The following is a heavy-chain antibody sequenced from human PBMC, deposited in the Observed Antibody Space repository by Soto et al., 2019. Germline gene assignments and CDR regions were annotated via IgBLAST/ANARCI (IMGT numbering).Heavy chain of an antibody. D-gene: IGHD1-26*01. J-gene: IGHJ4*02. Sequence: GGSLRLSCAASGFTVSSNYMSWVRQAPGKGLEWVSVIYSGGSTYYADSVKGRFTISRDNSKNTLYLQMNSLRAEDTAVYYCASTLRELWPNSFDYWGQGTLVTVSS. CDR2: IYSGGST. CDR1: GFTVSSNY. CDR3: ASTLRELWPNSFDY. V-gene: IGHV3-53*01.